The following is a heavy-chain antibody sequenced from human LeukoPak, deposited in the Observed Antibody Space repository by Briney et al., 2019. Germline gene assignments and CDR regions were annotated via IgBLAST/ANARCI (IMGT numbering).Heavy chain of an antibody. V-gene: IGHV1-46*01. CDR2: INPSDGST. CDR1: AYTFSTYY. J-gene: IGHJ6*03. Sequence: GASVKVSCKASAYTFSTYYLHWVRQAPGQGLEWMGMINPSDGSTSYAQKFQGRVTMTRDKSTSTVYMELRSLRSEDTAVYYCARVHARDYYYYYYMDVWGQGTLVTVSS. CDR3: ARVHARDYYYYYYMDV.